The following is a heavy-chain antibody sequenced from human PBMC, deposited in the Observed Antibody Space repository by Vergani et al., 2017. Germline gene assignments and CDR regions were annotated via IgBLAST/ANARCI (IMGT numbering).Heavy chain of an antibody. Sequence: QAQLVESGGGVVHPGRSLRLSCVASGFTFGNYGMHWVRQAPGKGLEWVAVISYLGNEKYYADSVKGRFSISRDTSTKTLFLQMTNVRPDDTAVYFCASAAAXVTPPYFYYYMDVWGKGTAVTVSS. V-gene: IGHV3-30*04. CDR1: GFTFGNYG. CDR3: ASAAAXVTPPYFYYYMDV. D-gene: IGHD5-18*01. J-gene: IGHJ6*03. CDR2: ISYLGNEK.